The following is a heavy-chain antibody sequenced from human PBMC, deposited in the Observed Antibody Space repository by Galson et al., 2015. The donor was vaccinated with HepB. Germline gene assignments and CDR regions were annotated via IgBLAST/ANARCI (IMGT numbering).Heavy chain of an antibody. J-gene: IGHJ2*01. Sequence: SVKVSCKASGFTFTSSAVQWVRQARGQRLEWIGWIVVGSGNTNYAQKFQERVTITRDMSTSTAYMELSSLRSEDTAVYYCAAETSYYDSSGYYLGDAFDLWGRGTLVTVSS. CDR2: IVVGSGNT. CDR3: AAETSYYDSSGYYLGDAFDL. V-gene: IGHV1-58*01. CDR1: GFTFTSSA. D-gene: IGHD3-22*01.